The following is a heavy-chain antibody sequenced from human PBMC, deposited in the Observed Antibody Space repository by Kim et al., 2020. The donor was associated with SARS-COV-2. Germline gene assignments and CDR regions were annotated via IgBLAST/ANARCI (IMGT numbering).Heavy chain of an antibody. Sequence: SETLSLTCTVSGGSIRSGDYYWSWIRQHPGKGLEWIGYIYYSGSTFYNPSLKSRISISLDTSKNQFSLKLSSVTAADTAVYYCASNSRLLSGVKNYYYG. CDR2: IYYSGST. D-gene: IGHD3-22*01. CDR1: GGSIRSGDYY. CDR3: ASNSRLLSGVKNYYYG. J-gene: IGHJ6*01. V-gene: IGHV4-31*03.